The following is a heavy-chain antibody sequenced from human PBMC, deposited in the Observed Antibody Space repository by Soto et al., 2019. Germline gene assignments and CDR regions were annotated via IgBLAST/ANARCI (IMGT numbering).Heavy chain of an antibody. V-gene: IGHV1-69*19. CDR3: AREVQVHTPAFVY. J-gene: IGHJ4*02. CDR1: GGTFNTYA. D-gene: IGHD3-10*01. CDR2: ISPMFGAA. Sequence: QVQLVQSGAEMKKPGSSVKVSCQSSGGTFNTYAMNWVRQAPGQGPEWMGDISPMFGAANYAPKFQGRVTITADESTGTSYMQLSSLTSEDPALYFCAREVQVHTPAFVYWGQGTRVTFSS.